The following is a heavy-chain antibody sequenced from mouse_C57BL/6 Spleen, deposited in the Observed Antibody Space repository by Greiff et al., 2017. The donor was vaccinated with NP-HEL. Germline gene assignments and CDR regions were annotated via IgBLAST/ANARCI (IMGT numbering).Heavy chain of an antibody. CDR2: ISSGGDYI. Sequence: EVQLVESGEGLVKPGGSLKLSCAASGFTFSSYAMSWVRQTPEKRLEWVAYISSGGDYIYYADTVKGRFTISRDNARNTLYLQMSSLKSEDTAMYYCTRAGLLSNWDYAMDYWGQGTSVTVSS. J-gene: IGHJ4*01. V-gene: IGHV5-9-1*02. D-gene: IGHD2-3*01. CDR1: GFTFSSYA. CDR3: TRAGLLSNWDYAMDY.